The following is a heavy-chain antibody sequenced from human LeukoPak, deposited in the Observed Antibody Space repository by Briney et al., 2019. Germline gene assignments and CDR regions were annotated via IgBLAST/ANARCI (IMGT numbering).Heavy chain of an antibody. CDR1: GYTFTSYG. D-gene: IGHD3-22*01. Sequence: ASVKVSCKASGYTFTSYGISWVRQAPGQGLEWMGWISAYNGNTNYAQKLQGRVTMTTDTSTSTAYMELRSLRSDGTAVYYCARDRGYYYDSSGYYDYWGQGTLVTVSS. CDR2: ISAYNGNT. CDR3: ARDRGYYYDSSGYYDY. J-gene: IGHJ4*02. V-gene: IGHV1-18*01.